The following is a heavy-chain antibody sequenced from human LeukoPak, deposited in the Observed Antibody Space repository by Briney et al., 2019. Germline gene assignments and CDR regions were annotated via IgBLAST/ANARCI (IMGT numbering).Heavy chain of an antibody. CDR3: AKPGIAAASTSPNWFDP. Sequence: GGSLRLSCAASGSTFSSYGMHWVRQAPGKGLEWVAVISYDGSNKYYADSVKGRFTISRDNSKNTLYLQMNSLRAEDTAVYYCAKPGIAAASTSPNWFDPWGQGTLVTVSS. J-gene: IGHJ5*02. CDR2: ISYDGSNK. V-gene: IGHV3-30*18. CDR1: GSTFSSYG. D-gene: IGHD6-13*01.